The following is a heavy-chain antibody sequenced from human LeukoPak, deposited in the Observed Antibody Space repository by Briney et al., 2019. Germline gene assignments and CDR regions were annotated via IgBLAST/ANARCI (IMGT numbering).Heavy chain of an antibody. D-gene: IGHD5-24*01. CDR3: ARGGDGYKTGNY. J-gene: IGHJ4*02. Sequence: SETLSLTCAVYGGSFNDYYWIWIRQPPGKGLEWIGEIHPDGSTTYKPSLESRVTISVDTSKNQFSLRLSSLTAADTAVYFCARGGDGYKTGNYWGQGTLVTVSS. V-gene: IGHV4-34*01. CDR1: GGSFNDYY. CDR2: IHPDGST.